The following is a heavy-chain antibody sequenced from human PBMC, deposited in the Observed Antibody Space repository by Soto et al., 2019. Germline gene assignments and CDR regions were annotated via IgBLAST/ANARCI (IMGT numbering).Heavy chain of an antibody. V-gene: IGHV3-30*18. CDR2: ISYDGSNK. CDR1: GFTFSSYG. CDR3: AKQVVPHTNGLDS. Sequence: QVQLVESGGGVVQPGRSLRLSCAASGFTFSSYGIHWVRQAPGKGLEWVAVISYDGSNKYFADSVKGRFTISRDNSQNTLYLQINSLRAEDTAVYHCAKQVVPHTNGLDSWGQGTMVTVSS. D-gene: IGHD2-8*01. J-gene: IGHJ3*02.